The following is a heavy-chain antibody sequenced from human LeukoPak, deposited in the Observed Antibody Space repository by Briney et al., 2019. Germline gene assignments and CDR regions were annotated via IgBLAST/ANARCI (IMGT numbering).Heavy chain of an antibody. CDR1: GFTFSSYG. D-gene: IGHD2-2*01. CDR2: ISYDGSNK. Sequence: GGPLRLSCAASGFTFSSYGMHWVRQAPGKGLEWVAVISYDGSNKYYADSVKGRFTISRDNSKNTLYLQMNSLRAEDTAVYYCAKDQYCTSTSCYVGYWGQGTLVTVSS. J-gene: IGHJ4*02. V-gene: IGHV3-30*18. CDR3: AKDQYCTSTSCYVGY.